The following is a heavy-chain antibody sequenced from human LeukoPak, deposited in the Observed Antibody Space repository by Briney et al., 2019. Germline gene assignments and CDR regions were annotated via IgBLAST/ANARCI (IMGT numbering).Heavy chain of an antibody. CDR1: GGSVRGFY. V-gene: IGHV4-59*02. D-gene: IGHD1-26*01. J-gene: IGHJ3*01. Sequence: SETLSLTCSVSGGSVRGFYWSWIRQPPGKGLEWIGYVSNSGSTNYYRTSHYNPSLKSRLTISLDTSKNQFSLNLSSVTAADTAVYYCARDWGATKSGASDLWGQGTPVIVSS. CDR2: VSNSGST. CDR3: ARDWGATKSGASDL.